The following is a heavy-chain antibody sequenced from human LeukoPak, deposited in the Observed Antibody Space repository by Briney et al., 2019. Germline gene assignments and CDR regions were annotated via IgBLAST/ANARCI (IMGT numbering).Heavy chain of an antibody. J-gene: IGHJ3*01. CDR1: GFTFSSYA. Sequence: GGSLRLSCAASGFTFSSYAMSWVRQAPGKGLEWVAFISSDGSNKYYADSVKGRFSISRDNSKNTLFLQMNSLRPEDTAVYYCARDRRTLIVGATRNAFDVWGQGTIVTVSS. D-gene: IGHD1-26*01. V-gene: IGHV3-30*04. CDR2: ISSDGSNK. CDR3: ARDRRTLIVGATRNAFDV.